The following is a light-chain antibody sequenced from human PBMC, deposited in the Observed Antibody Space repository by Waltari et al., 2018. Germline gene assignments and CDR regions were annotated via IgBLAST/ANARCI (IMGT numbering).Light chain of an antibody. V-gene: IGLV2-23*02. CDR2: RVF. J-gene: IGLJ1*01. CDR3: CSYAGRGTYV. CDR1: TSDVGSYDL. Sequence: QSALTQPASVSGTPGQSITISCSGTTSDVGSYDLVSWYQQHPGEAPTLLICRVFKRPPDTSSRFSGAKAGSTASLTISGLQPEDEADYYCCSYAGRGTYVFGSGTKVTVL.